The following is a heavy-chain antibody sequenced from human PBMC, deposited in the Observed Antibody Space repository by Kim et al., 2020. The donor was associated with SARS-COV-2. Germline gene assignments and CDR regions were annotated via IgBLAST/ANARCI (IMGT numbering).Heavy chain of an antibody. V-gene: IGHV3-74*01. CDR1: GFTFSDYW. J-gene: IGHJ5*02. D-gene: IGHD6-19*01. Sequence: GGSLRLSCEASGFTFSDYWMNWVRQGPGKGLVWVARINSDGGDKHYADSVKGRFTISRDNAENTLHLQLNSLGVEDTAIYYCARGSVQQGFDPWGQGTLVTVSS. CDR2: INSDGGDK. CDR3: ARGSVQQGFDP.